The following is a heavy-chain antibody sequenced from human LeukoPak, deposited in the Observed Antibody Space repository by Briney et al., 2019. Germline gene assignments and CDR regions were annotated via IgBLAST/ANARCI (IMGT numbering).Heavy chain of an antibody. CDR2: IYSGGST. D-gene: IGHD2-21*02. CDR3: ARVSVTAMGGRYFDY. J-gene: IGHJ4*02. Sequence: PGGSLRLSCAASGFTLSSNYMSSVRQAPGKGLECVSDIYSGGSTYYADSVKGRFTISTDNSKNTLYLQMNSLRAEDTAVYYCARVSVTAMGGRYFDYWGQGTLVTVSS. V-gene: IGHV3-66*01. CDR1: GFTLSSNY.